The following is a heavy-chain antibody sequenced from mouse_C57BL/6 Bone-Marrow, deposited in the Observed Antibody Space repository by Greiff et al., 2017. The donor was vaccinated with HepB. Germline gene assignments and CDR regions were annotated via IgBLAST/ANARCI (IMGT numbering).Heavy chain of an antibody. V-gene: IGHV1-18*01. J-gene: IGHJ3*01. CDR3: ARVWDYDWFAY. CDR2: INPNNGGT. D-gene: IGHD2-4*01. Sequence: VQLQQSGPELVKPGASVKIPCKASGYTFTDYNMDWVKQSHGKSLEWIGDINPNNGGTIYNQKFKGKATLTVDKSSSTAYMELRSLTSEDTAVYYCARVWDYDWFAYWGQGTLVTVSA. CDR1: GYTFTDYN.